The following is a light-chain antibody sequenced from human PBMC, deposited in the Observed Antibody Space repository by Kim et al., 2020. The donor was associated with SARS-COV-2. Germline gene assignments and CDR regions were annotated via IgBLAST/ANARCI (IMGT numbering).Light chain of an antibody. V-gene: IGKV3-15*01. J-gene: IGKJ1*01. CDR3: QQYNNWPLA. Sequence: EIVMTQSPATLSVSPGERATLSCRANQTVSSNLAWYQQKPGQAPRLLIYGASTRATGIPARFSGSGSGTEFTLTISSLQSEDFAVYSCQQYNNWPLAFGQGTKVDIK. CDR1: QTVSSN. CDR2: GAS.